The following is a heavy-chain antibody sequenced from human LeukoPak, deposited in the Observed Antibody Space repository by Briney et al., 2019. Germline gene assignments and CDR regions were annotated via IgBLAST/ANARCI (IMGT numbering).Heavy chain of an antibody. J-gene: IGHJ4*02. Sequence: ASVKASGKASGYTFTTYAMHWVRQAPGQRLEWMGWMNAGNGNTKYSQKFQGRVTITRDTSANTAYMELSSLRSEDTAVYYCARVSSSGWSYYFDYWGQGTLVTVSS. CDR2: MNAGNGNT. CDR1: GYTFTTYA. V-gene: IGHV1-3*01. CDR3: ARVSSSGWSYYFDY. D-gene: IGHD6-19*01.